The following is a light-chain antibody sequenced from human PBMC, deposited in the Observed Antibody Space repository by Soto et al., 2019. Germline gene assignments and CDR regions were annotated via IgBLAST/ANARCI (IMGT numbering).Light chain of an antibody. Sequence: EMVLTQSPATLSLSPGERATLACRASQSVSSYLAWYQQKPGQAPRLLIYDASNRATGIPARFSGSGSGTDFTLTISSLEPEDFAVYYCQQRSFLFTFGPGTKVDIK. V-gene: IGKV3-11*01. J-gene: IGKJ3*01. CDR2: DAS. CDR1: QSVSSY. CDR3: QQRSFLFT.